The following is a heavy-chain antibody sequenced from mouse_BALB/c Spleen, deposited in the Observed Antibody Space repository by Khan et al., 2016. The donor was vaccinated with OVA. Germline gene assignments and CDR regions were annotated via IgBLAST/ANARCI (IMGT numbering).Heavy chain of an antibody. J-gene: IGHJ2*01. Sequence: VQLQESGAALAKPGASVKMSCKASGYTFSTYWMHWVKQRPGQGLEWIGYINPTSGYTDYNEKFKDKATLSADTSSSTAYMQLSRLTSEDSAVYYCTRDRIDYWGQGTTLTVSS. CDR3: TRDRIDY. V-gene: IGHV1-7*01. CDR2: INPTSGYT. CDR1: GYTFSTYW.